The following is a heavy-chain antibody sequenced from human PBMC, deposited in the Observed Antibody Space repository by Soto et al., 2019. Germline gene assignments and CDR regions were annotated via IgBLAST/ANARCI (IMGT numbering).Heavy chain of an antibody. CDR3: AHRRISWLHFVGGYDY. CDR2: IYWDDNK. D-gene: IGHD5-12*01. J-gene: IGHJ4*02. CDR1: GFSLNTGGEG. Sequence: QITLKESGPTLVKPTQTLTLTCTFSGFSLNTGGEGVGWIRQPPGKALEWLALIYWDDNKRYSPSLKNRLTNTKDTSKHQVVLTMTNMDPVDTATYYCAHRRISWLHFVGGYDYWGQGALVTVSS. V-gene: IGHV2-5*02.